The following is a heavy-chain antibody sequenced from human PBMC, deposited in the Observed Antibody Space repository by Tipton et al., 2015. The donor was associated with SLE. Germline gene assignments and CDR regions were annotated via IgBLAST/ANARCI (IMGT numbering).Heavy chain of an antibody. V-gene: IGHV4-61*08. D-gene: IGHD6-19*01. CDR3: ARDGPVDHDAFDI. J-gene: IGHJ3*02. CDR2: IFHTGNV. CDR1: GVSISSGDSY. Sequence: TLSLTCTVSGVSISSGDSYWTWIRQSPGMGLEWIGYIFHTGNVFYNPSLKSRVTISVDTSKNQFSLKLSSVTAADTAVYYCARDGPVDHDAFDIWGQGTMVTVSS.